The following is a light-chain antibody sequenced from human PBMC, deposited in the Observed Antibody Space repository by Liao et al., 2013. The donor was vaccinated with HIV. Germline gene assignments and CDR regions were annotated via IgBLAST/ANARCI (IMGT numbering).Light chain of an antibody. CDR2: YDS. CDR3: QVWDSSSDHLNWV. Sequence: SYELTQPPSVSVSPGQTARITCSGDALPKLYAYWYQQKPGQAPVLVIYYDSDRPSGIPERFSGSNSGNTATLTISRVEAGDEADYYCQVWDSSSDHLNWVFGGGTKLTVL. CDR1: ALPKLY. J-gene: IGLJ3*02. V-gene: IGLV3-21*02.